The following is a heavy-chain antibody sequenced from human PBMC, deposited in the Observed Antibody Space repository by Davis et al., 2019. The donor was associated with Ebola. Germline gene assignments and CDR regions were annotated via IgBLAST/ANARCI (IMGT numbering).Heavy chain of an antibody. J-gene: IGHJ3*02. D-gene: IGHD3-10*01. Sequence: AASVKVSCKASGYTFTSYDINWVRQATGQGLEWMGWMNPNSGNTGYEQKFQGRVTMTRDTSINTAYMELSSLRSEDTAVYYCARDRRFGYLGAFDIWGQGTMVTVSS. CDR2: MNPNSGNT. V-gene: IGHV1-8*01. CDR1: GYTFTSYD. CDR3: ARDRRFGYLGAFDI.